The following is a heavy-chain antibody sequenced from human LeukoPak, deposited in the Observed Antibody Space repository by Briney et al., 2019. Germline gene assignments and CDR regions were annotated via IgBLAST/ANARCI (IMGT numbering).Heavy chain of an antibody. CDR2: ISYDSAIK. D-gene: IGHD3-10*01. V-gene: IGHV3-48*04. J-gene: IGHJ4*02. Sequence: GGSLRLSCAASGFTLSTDSMNWVRQAPGKGLEWISYISYDSAIKYYADSVRGRFTISRDNAKNSLYLQMNSLRAEDTAVYYCARDGYYYGSGSYYGSPPEFDYWGQGTLVTVSS. CDR3: ARDGYYYGSGSYYGSPPEFDY. CDR1: GFTLSTDS.